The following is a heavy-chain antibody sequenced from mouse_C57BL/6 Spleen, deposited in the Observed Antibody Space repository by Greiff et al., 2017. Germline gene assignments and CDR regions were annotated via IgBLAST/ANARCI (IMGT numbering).Heavy chain of an antibody. CDR1: GYTFTNYW. J-gene: IGHJ4*01. Sequence: VQLQEPGAELVRPGTSVKMSCKASGYTFTNYWIGWAKQRPGHGLEWIGVIYPGGGYTNYNEKFKGKATLTADKSSSTAYMQFSSLTSEDSAIYYCAREDSNNAMDYWGQGTSVTVSS. D-gene: IGHD2-5*01. CDR3: AREDSNNAMDY. V-gene: IGHV1-63*01. CDR2: IYPGGGYT.